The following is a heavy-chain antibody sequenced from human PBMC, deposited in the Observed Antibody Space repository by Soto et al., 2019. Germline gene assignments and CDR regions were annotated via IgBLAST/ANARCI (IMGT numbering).Heavy chain of an antibody. V-gene: IGHV4-31*03. CDR2: IYYSGNT. CDR3: ARDRLMATAGTARHYFGLDV. CDR1: GGSIRSGGYD. Sequence: PSETLSLTCTVSGGSIRSGGYDWSWVRENPRRGLEWIGNIYYSGNTYYNPSLKSRLTISVDTSKNQFSLNLSSVTAAATAVYYCARDRLMATAGTARHYFGLDVWGQGTTVTVSS. J-gene: IGHJ6*02. D-gene: IGHD5-18*01.